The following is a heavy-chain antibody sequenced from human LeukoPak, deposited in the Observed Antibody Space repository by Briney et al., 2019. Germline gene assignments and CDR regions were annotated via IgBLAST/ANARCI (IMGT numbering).Heavy chain of an antibody. V-gene: IGHV3-11*01. D-gene: IGHD1-14*01. Sequence: GGSLRLSCAASGFTFTFSDYYMSWIRQAPGKGLEWVSFISSAGSTKYYADSVKGRFTISRDNAKNSLYLQMNSLRAEDTAVYYCARDCIWGQGTLVTVSS. CDR3: ARDCI. J-gene: IGHJ4*02. CDR1: GFTFTFSDYY. CDR2: ISSAGSTK.